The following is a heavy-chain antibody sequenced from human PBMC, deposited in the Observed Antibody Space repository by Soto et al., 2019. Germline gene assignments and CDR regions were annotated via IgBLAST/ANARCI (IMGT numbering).Heavy chain of an antibody. Sequence: QVQLVESGGGVVQPGRSVRLSCAASGFTFSSYGMQWVRQAPGKGLEWVAVISYEGRIQYYADFVKGRFTISRDNSKDTLYLQMNSLRVEDTAVYYCAKEGTTKRSYYFDFCGQGTLVTVSS. V-gene: IGHV3-30*18. CDR1: GFTFSSYG. J-gene: IGHJ4*02. CDR3: AKEGTTKRSYYFDF. D-gene: IGHD1-26*01. CDR2: ISYEGRIQ.